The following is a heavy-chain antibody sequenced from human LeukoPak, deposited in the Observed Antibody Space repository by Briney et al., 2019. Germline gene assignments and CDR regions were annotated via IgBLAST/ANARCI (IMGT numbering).Heavy chain of an antibody. CDR3: ARVCGITIFGVVIRQNYFDY. D-gene: IGHD3-3*01. CDR1: GFTFSDYY. Sequence: GSLRLSCAASGFTFSDYYMSWIRQPPGKGLEWIGEINHSGSTNYNPSLKSRVTISVDTSKNQFSLKLSSVTAADTAVYYCARVCGITIFGVVIRQNYFDYWGQGTLVTVSS. V-gene: IGHV4-34*01. CDR2: INHSGST. J-gene: IGHJ4*02.